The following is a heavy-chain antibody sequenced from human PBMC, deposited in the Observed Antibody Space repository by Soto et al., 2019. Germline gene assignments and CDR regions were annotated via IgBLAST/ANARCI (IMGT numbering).Heavy chain of an antibody. Sequence: GASVKVTCKACGYTFTSYYMHWVRQAPGQGLEWMGIINPSGGSTSYAQKFQGRVTMTRDTSTSTVYMELSSLRPEDTAVYYCARDPDGGNPIDYWGQGTLVTVSS. CDR3: ARDPDGGNPIDY. CDR2: INPSGGST. D-gene: IGHD2-15*01. V-gene: IGHV1-46*01. J-gene: IGHJ4*02. CDR1: GYTFTSYY.